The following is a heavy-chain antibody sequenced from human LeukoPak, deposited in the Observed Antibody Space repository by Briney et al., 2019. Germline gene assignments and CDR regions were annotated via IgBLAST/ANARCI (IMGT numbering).Heavy chain of an antibody. CDR3: ARRRDLYSGSYYPFDY. V-gene: IGHV5-51*01. D-gene: IGHD1-26*01. CDR2: IYPDDSDT. CDR1: GSSFTSYW. Sequence: GESLQISCQGSGSSFTSYWIGWVRQVPGKGLEWMGIIYPDDSDTRYSPSFQGQVTISADKSISTAYLQWSSLKASDTAMYYCARRRDLYSGSYYPFDYWGQGTLVTVSS. J-gene: IGHJ4*02.